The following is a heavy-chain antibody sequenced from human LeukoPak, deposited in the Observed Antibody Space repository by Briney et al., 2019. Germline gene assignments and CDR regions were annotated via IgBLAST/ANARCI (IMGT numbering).Heavy chain of an antibody. V-gene: IGHV1-8*01. J-gene: IGHJ3*02. CDR2: MNPNSGNT. CDR3: ARGGGSSWYDAFDI. D-gene: IGHD6-13*01. CDR1: GYTFTSYD. Sequence: ASVKVSCEASGYTFTSYDINWVRQATGQGLEWMGWMNPNSGNTGYAQKFQGRVTMTRNTSIITAYMELSSLRSEDTAVYYCARGGGSSWYDAFDIWGQGTMVTVSS.